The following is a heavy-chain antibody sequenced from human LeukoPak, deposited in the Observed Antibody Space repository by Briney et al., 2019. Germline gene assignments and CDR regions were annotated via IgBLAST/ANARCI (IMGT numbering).Heavy chain of an antibody. V-gene: IGHV1-69*05. CDR1: GGTFSSYA. J-gene: IGHJ4*02. D-gene: IGHD3-22*01. CDR3: GRDRPIYYDSSGYYYFDY. Sequence: ASVKVSCKASGGTFSSYAISWVRQAPGQGLEWMGRIIPIFGTANYAQKFQGRVTITTDESTSTAYMELSSLRSEDTAVYYCGRDRPIYYDSSGYYYFDYWGQGTLVTVSS. CDR2: IIPIFGTA.